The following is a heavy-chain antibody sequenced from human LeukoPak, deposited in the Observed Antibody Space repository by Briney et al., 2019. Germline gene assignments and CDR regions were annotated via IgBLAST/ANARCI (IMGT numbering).Heavy chain of an antibody. CDR1: GFTFSSYA. Sequence: GGSLRLSCAASGFTFSSYAMSWVRQAPGKGLEWVSAISGSGGSTYYADSVKGRFTISRDNSKNTLYLQMYSLRAEDTAVYYCARSLYYYDTSGYYLSFDYWGQGTLVTVSS. D-gene: IGHD3-22*01. J-gene: IGHJ4*02. CDR3: ARSLYYYDTSGYYLSFDY. CDR2: ISGSGGST. V-gene: IGHV3-23*01.